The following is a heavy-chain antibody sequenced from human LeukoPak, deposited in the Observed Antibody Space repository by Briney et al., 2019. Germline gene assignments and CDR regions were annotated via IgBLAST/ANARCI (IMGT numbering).Heavy chain of an antibody. D-gene: IGHD3-22*01. CDR1: GFTLSTYD. Sequence: GGSLRLSCAASGFTLSTYDMSWVRQAPGKGLEWVSVIYSGGSTYYADSVKGRFTISRDNSKNTLYLQMNSLRAEDTAVYYCASRDYYDSSGYNDAFDIWGQGTMVTVSS. CDR2: IYSGGST. J-gene: IGHJ3*02. V-gene: IGHV3-53*01. CDR3: ASRDYYDSSGYNDAFDI.